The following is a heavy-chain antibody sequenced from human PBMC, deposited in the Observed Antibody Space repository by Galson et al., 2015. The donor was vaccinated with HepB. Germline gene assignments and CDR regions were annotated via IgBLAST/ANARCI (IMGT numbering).Heavy chain of an antibody. CDR2: ISSDGSNN. CDR3: ARAPEMYDHDNSASFDY. D-gene: IGHD4-11*01. CDR1: VFSFNNFT. Sequence: SLRLSCAGSVFSFNNFTLHWVRQAPGKGLEWVAVISSDGSNNYIEDLVEGLFTISRDTSTNTLFLLMNILRPDDTAMYYCARAPEMYDHDNSASFDYWGQGVLVTVSS. V-gene: IGHV3-30-3*01. J-gene: IGHJ4*02.